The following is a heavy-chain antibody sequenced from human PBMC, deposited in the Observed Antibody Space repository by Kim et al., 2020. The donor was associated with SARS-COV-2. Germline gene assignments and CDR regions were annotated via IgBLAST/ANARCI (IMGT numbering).Heavy chain of an antibody. V-gene: IGHV3-74*01. CDR1: GFTFSGHW. J-gene: IGHJ4*02. Sequence: GGSLRLSCVASGFTFSGHWMHWVRQAPGKGLVWVARIKGDGSDTYYADSVKGRFTISRDNAKNTLYLQMNSLRVEDTSVYYCADVYFGSDFWGQGTLVTVSS. CDR2: IKGDGSDT. D-gene: IGHD5-12*01. CDR3: ADVYFGSDF.